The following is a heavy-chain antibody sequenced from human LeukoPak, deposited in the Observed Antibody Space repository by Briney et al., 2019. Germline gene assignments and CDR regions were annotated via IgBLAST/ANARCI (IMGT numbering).Heavy chain of an antibody. V-gene: IGHV3-11*06. Sequence: GGSLRLSCAASGFTFSDYYMSWIRQAPGKGLERVSYISSSNSYTNYADSVKGRFTISRDNAKNSLYLQMNSLRAEDTAVYYCARDSSTTGTTHDAFDIWGQGTMVTVSS. CDR3: ARDSSTTGTTHDAFDI. J-gene: IGHJ3*02. CDR1: GFTFSDYY. D-gene: IGHD1-1*01. CDR2: ISSSNSYT.